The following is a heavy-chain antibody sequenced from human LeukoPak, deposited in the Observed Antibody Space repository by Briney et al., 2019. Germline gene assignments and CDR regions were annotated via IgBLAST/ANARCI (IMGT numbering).Heavy chain of an antibody. CDR2: INQDESEK. V-gene: IGHV3-7*04. Sequence: PGGSLRLTCAASGFTFSHYWMCWVRQAPGKGLEWVANINQDESEKYFVDSLKGRFTISRDNAKNSLYLQMNSLRAEDTAVYYCARDCVIVGAPCYDYWGQGTLVTVSS. J-gene: IGHJ4*02. CDR1: GFTFSHYW. CDR3: ARDCVIVGAPCYDY. D-gene: IGHD1-26*01.